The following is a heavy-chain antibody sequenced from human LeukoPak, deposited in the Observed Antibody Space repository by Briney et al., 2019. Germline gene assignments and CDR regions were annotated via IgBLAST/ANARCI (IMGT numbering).Heavy chain of an antibody. J-gene: IGHJ4*02. CDR1: GGSFSGYY. D-gene: IGHD6-6*01. V-gene: IGHV4-34*01. CDR3: ARGQYSSSPVFDF. Sequence: PSETLSLTCAVYGGSFSGYYWSWIRQPPGKGLEWIGEINHSGSTKYNPSLKSRVTISEDASKHQFSLKLSSVTAADTAVYYCARGQYSSSPVFDFWGQGTLVTVSS. CDR2: INHSGST.